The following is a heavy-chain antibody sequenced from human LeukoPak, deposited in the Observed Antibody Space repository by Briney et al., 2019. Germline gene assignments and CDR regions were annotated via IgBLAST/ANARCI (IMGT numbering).Heavy chain of an antibody. J-gene: IGHJ6*03. D-gene: IGHD3-10*01. CDR1: GGSISSGGYY. V-gene: IGHV4-31*03. CDR2: IYYSGST. Sequence: SETLSLTCTVSGGSISSGGYYWSWIRQHPGKGLEWIGYIYYSGSTYYNPSLKSRVTISVDTSKNQFSLKLSSVTAADTAVYYCARVGPNYYYMDVWGEGTTVTVSS. CDR3: ARVGPNYYYMDV.